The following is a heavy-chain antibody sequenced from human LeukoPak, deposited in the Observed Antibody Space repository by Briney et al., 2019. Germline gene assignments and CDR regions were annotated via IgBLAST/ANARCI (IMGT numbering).Heavy chain of an antibody. J-gene: IGHJ4*02. V-gene: IGHV3-23*01. D-gene: IGHD4-23*01. Sequence: GGSLRLSCAASGFTFSSYAMSWVRQAPGKGLEWVSAISGSGGSTYYADSVKGRFTISRDNSKNTLDLQMNSLRAEDTAVYYCARGWLAETTVVTPYDYWGQGTLVTVSS. CDR1: GFTFSSYA. CDR2: ISGSGGST. CDR3: ARGWLAETTVVTPYDY.